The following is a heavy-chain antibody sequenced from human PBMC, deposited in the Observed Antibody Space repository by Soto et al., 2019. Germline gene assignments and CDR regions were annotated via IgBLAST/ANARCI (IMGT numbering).Heavy chain of an antibody. CDR1: GGSITSSSYY. J-gene: IGHJ4*02. V-gene: IGHV4-39*01. CDR3: ARSLITMVPGAD. D-gene: IGHD3-10*01. CDR2: IYYSGST. Sequence: PSETLSLTCTVSGGSITSSSYYWGWIRQPPGKGLEWIGSIYYSGSTYYNPSLKSRVTISVDTSKNQFSLKLSSATAADTAVYYCARSLITMVPGADWGQGTLVTVSS.